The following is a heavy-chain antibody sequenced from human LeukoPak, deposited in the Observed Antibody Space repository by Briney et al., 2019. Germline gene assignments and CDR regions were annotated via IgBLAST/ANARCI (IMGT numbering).Heavy chain of an antibody. Sequence: GTSVKVSCKASGSAFTGYGMHWGRQSPGQGLEGMRIINPSGGRTGSAQRFQGRLTMTRGPSTGTACMELSSLRPEDTSVYYCARGIYGGNSGVDSWGQGTLVTVSS. CDR2: INPSGGRT. J-gene: IGHJ4*02. D-gene: IGHD4-23*01. V-gene: IGHV1-46*01. CDR1: GSAFTGYG. CDR3: ARGIYGGNSGVDS.